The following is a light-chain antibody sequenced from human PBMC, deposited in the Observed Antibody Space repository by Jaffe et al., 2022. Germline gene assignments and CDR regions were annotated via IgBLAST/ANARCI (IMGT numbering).Light chain of an antibody. CDR1: SSDIGAYNS. CDR2: DVS. J-gene: IGLJ2*01. CDR3: SSFTSSSTLV. Sequence: QSALTQPASVSGSPGQSITISCTGTSSDIGAYNSVSWYQQDPGKAPKLIIYDVSNRPSGVSNRFSGSKSGNTASLTISGLQAVDETDYYCSSFTSSSTLVFGGGTKVTVL. V-gene: IGLV2-14*03.